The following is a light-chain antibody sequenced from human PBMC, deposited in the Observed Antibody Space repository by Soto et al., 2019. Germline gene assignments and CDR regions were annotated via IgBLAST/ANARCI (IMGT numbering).Light chain of an antibody. CDR1: SSDVGDSYY. CDR3: SSYRISSTPVV. J-gene: IGLJ2*01. V-gene: IGLV2-14*03. CDR2: DVT. Sequence: QSALTQPASVSGSPGQSITISCTGTSSDVGDSYYVSWYQHHPGQAPKLIIYDVTNRPSGVSNRFSGSKSGNTASLTISGLQAEDEADYYCSSYRISSTPVVFGGGTKLTVL.